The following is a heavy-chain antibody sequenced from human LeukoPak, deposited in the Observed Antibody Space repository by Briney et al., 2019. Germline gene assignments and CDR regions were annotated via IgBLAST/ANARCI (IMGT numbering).Heavy chain of an antibody. D-gene: IGHD3-22*01. CDR3: ARDPGYYYDSSGYGY. Sequence: PGGSLRLSCAASGFTFSTYSMDWVRQAPGKGLGWVSSISSGSTYIYYADSVKGRFTISRDNAKNSLYLQMNSLRAEDTAVYYCARDPGYYYDSSGYGYWGQGTLVTVSS. V-gene: IGHV3-21*01. CDR2: ISSGSTYI. CDR1: GFTFSTYS. J-gene: IGHJ4*02.